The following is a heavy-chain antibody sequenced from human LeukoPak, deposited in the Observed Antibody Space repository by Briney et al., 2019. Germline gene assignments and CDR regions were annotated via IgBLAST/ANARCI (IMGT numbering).Heavy chain of an antibody. Sequence: SVKVSCKASGGTFSGYAISWVRQAPGQGLEWMGRIIPILGIANYAQKLQGRVTMTTDTSTSTAYMELRSLRSDDTAVYYCAGAWAAAANWFDPWGQGTLVTASS. CDR1: GGTFSGYA. CDR3: AGAWAAAANWFDP. V-gene: IGHV1-69*04. D-gene: IGHD6-13*01. CDR2: IIPILGIA. J-gene: IGHJ5*02.